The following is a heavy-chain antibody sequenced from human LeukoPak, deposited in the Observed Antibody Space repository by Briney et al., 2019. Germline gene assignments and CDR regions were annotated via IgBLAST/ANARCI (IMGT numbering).Heavy chain of an antibody. J-gene: IGHJ4*02. CDR3: ARQYSSRPLDY. CDR1: EFTFASYT. D-gene: IGHD6-13*01. V-gene: IGHV3-7*01. Sequence: GGSLRLSCVASEFTFASYTMNWVRQAPGKGLEWVANIKQDGSEKYYVDSVKGRFTISRDNAKNSLYLQMNSLRAEDTAVYYCARQYSSRPLDYWGQGTLVTVSS. CDR2: IKQDGSEK.